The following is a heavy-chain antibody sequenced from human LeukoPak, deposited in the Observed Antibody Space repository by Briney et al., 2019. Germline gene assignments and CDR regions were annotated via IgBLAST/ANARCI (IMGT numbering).Heavy chain of an antibody. CDR2: IIPILGIA. Sequence: SVKVSCKASGGTFSSYAISWVRQAPGQGLEWMGRIIPILGIANYAQKFQGRVTITTDESTSTAYMELSSLRSEDTAVYYCARGYYYDSNWYFDLWGRGTLVTVSS. D-gene: IGHD3-22*01. CDR1: GGTFSSYA. J-gene: IGHJ2*01. CDR3: ARGYYYDSNWYFDL. V-gene: IGHV1-69*04.